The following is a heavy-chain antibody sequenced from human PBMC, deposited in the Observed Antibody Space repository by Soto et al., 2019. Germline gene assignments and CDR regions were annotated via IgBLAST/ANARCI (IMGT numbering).Heavy chain of an antibody. CDR1: GGSFSGYY. CDR3: ARGRSSWYVGWNWFDP. Sequence: QVQLQQWGAGLLKPSETLSLTCAVYGGSFSGYYWSWIRQPPGKGLEWIGEINHSGSTNYKPSLKSRVTMSVDTSKNQFSLKLSSVTAADTAVYYCARGRSSWYVGWNWFDPWGQGTLVTVSS. V-gene: IGHV4-34*01. CDR2: INHSGST. J-gene: IGHJ5*02. D-gene: IGHD6-13*01.